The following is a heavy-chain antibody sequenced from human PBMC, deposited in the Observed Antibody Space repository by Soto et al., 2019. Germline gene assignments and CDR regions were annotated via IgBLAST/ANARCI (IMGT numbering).Heavy chain of an antibody. CDR1: GGTFSSYA. V-gene: IGHV1-69*13. D-gene: IGHD6-13*01. CDR2: IIPIFGTA. CDR3: GSIAAAGTALNYYYYYGMDV. J-gene: IGHJ6*02. Sequence: ASVKVSCKASGGTFSSYAISWVRQAPGQGLEWMGGIIPIFGTANYAQRFQGRVTTTADESTSTPYMELSSLRSEDTAVYYCGSIAAAGTALNYYYYYGMDVWGQGTTVTVYS.